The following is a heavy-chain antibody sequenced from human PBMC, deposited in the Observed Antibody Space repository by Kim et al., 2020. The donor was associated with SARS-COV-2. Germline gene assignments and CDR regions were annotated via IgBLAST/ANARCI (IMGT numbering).Heavy chain of an antibody. V-gene: IGHV3-21*01. CDR2: ISSSSSYI. J-gene: IGHJ4*02. CDR1: GFTFSSYS. D-gene: IGHD3-10*01. Sequence: GVLRLSCAASGFTFSSYSMNWVRQAPGKGLEWVSSISSSSSYIYYADSVKGRFTISRDNAKNSLYQQMNSLRAEDTAVYYCARAGSRVLGYYGSGSYLIDYWGQGTLVTVSS. CDR3: ARAGSRVLGYYGSGSYLIDY.